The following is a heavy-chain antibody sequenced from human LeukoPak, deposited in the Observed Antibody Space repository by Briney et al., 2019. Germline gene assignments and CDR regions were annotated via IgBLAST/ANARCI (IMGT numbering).Heavy chain of an antibody. J-gene: IGHJ6*02. CDR2: IYYSGST. CDR3: ASGQQLDEYYYYGMDV. V-gene: IGHV4-39*01. CDR1: GGSISSSSYY. D-gene: IGHD6-13*01. Sequence: SETLSLTCTVSGGSISSSSYYWGWIRQPPGKGLEWIGRIYYSGSTYYNPSLKSRVTISVDTSKNQFSLKLSSVTAADTAVYYCASGQQLDEYYYYGMDVWGQGTTVTVSS.